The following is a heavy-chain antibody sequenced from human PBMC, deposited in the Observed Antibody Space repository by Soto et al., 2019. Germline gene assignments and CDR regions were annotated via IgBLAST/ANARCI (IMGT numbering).Heavy chain of an antibody. J-gene: IGHJ4*02. CDR1: GGSFSGYY. CDR3: ARGSIAARVYYFDY. V-gene: IGHV4-34*01. Sequence: QVQLQQWGAGLLKPSETLSLTCAVYGGSFSGYYWSSIRQPPGKGLEWIGEINHSGSTNYNPSLKSRVTISVDTSKNQCSLKLSSVTAADTAVYYCARGSIAARVYYFDYWGQGTLVTVSS. CDR2: INHSGST. D-gene: IGHD6-6*01.